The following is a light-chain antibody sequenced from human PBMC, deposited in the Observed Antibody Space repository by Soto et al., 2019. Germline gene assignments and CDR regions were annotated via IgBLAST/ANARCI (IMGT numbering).Light chain of an antibody. Sequence: EIVLTQSPGTLSLSPGERATLSCRASQSVSGTYLAWYQHKLGQAPRLLIYGASSKASGIPDRFSGSGSGTDFTLTISRLEPEDFAVYYCQQYDSSPRSFGQGTKVEVK. V-gene: IGKV3-20*01. CDR1: QSVSGTY. CDR3: QQYDSSPRS. J-gene: IGKJ1*01. CDR2: GAS.